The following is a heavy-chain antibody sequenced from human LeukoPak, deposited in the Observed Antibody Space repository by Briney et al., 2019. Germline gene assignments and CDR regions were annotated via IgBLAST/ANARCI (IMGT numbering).Heavy chain of an antibody. D-gene: IGHD6-6*01. CDR2: ISAYNGNT. Sequence: ASVKVSCKASGYTFTSYGISWVRQAPGQGLEWMGWISAYNGNTNYAQKFQGRVTMTRDTSISTAYMELSRLRSDDTAVYYCARQRGIAARRGGNYYFDYWGQGTLVTVSS. CDR3: ARQRGIAARRGGNYYFDY. V-gene: IGHV1-18*01. CDR1: GYTFTSYG. J-gene: IGHJ4*02.